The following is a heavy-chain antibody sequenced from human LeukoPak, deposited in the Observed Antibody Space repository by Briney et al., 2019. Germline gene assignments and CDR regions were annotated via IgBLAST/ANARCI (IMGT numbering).Heavy chain of an antibody. V-gene: IGHV3-21*01. CDR3: ASGTVGNHALDY. Sequence: GGSLRLSCAASGLTFSRYNMNWVRQAPGKGLEWVSSIGTSSNNIYYTDSVKGRFTISRDNAKNSLYLQVDSLRDEDTAVYFCASGTVGNHALDYWGQGTLVTVSS. CDR1: GLTFSRYN. D-gene: IGHD1-14*01. J-gene: IGHJ4*02. CDR2: IGTSSNNI.